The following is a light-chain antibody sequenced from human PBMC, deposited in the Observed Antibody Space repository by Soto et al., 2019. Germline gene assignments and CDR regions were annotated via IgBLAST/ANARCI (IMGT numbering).Light chain of an antibody. CDR3: SSYAGSNNLGV. J-gene: IGLJ1*01. CDR2: DVS. V-gene: IGLV2-8*01. Sequence: QSVLTQPPSASGSPGQSVTISCTGTSSDVGGYNYVSWYQQHPGKAPKLMIYDVSKRPSGVPDRFSASKSGNTASLTVSGLQAEDEADYYCSSYAGSNNLGVFGTGTKLTVL. CDR1: SSDVGGYNY.